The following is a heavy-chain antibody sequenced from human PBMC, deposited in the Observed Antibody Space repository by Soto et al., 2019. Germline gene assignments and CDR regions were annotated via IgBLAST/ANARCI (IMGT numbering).Heavy chain of an antibody. CDR3: ETVSLLAGDYVSKFDY. D-gene: IGHD4-17*01. Sequence: QVQLVQSGAEVKKPGASVKVSCKVSGYTLTELSMHWVRQAPGKGLEWMGGFDPEDGETIYAQKFQGRVTMTEDTFTDTPNTGLASLSCGETPVNYCETVSLLAGDYVSKFDYGGQGTLVTVSS. V-gene: IGHV1-24*01. CDR2: FDPEDGET. CDR1: GYTLTELS. J-gene: IGHJ4*02.